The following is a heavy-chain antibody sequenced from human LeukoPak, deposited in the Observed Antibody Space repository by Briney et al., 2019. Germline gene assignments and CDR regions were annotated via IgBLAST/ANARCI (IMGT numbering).Heavy chain of an antibody. V-gene: IGHV1-2*02. D-gene: IGHD3-22*01. J-gene: IGHJ4*02. CDR1: GYTFTGYY. CDR3: ARGGFNYYYDSSGYYLDY. CDR2: INPNSGGT. Sequence: ASVKVSCKASGYTFTGYYMHWVRQAPGQGLEWMGWINPNSGGTNYAQKFQGRVTMTRDTSISTAYMELSRLRSDDTAVYYCARGGFNYYYDSSGYYLDYWGQGTLVTVSS.